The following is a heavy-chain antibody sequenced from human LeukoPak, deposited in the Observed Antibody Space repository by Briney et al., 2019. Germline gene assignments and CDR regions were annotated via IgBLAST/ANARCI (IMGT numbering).Heavy chain of an antibody. D-gene: IGHD3-16*02. CDR2: VYYSGST. CDR1: GDSLSSTTYY. J-gene: IGHJ4*02. Sequence: PSETLSLTCTVSGDSLSSTTYYWGWIRQPPGKGLEWIGSVYYSGSTYYNPSLKSRVTISVDTSKNQFSLRLGYVTAADTAVYYCARLIGLGEVSPYFDYWGQGILVTVSS. V-gene: IGHV4-39*07. CDR3: ARLIGLGEVSPYFDY.